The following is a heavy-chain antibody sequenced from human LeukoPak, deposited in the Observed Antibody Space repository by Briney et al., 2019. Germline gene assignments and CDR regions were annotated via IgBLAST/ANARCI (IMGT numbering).Heavy chain of an antibody. Sequence: SVKVSCKASRDTFSNSAVSWVRQAPGHGLEWLGGIIPMFGITKYAQMFQGRVTITADDSTTTAYMELSSLTSEDTAVYYCATDGLEMTSQTLYYYYMDVWGKGTTVTVSS. D-gene: IGHD1-1*01. CDR1: RDTFSNSA. J-gene: IGHJ6*03. V-gene: IGHV1-69*13. CDR2: IIPMFGIT. CDR3: ATDGLEMTSQTLYYYYMDV.